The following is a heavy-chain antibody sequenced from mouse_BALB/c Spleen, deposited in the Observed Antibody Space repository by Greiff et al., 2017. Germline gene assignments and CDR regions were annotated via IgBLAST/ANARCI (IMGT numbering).Heavy chain of an antibody. Sequence: QVQLQQSGAELVRPGVSVKISCKGSGYTFTDYAMHWVKQSHAKSLEWIGVISTYYGDASYNQKFKGKATMTVDKSSSTAYMELARLTSEASAIYYCARRDAMDYWGQGTSVTVSA. V-gene: IGHV1S137*01. CDR3: ARRDAMDY. CDR2: ISTYYGDA. CDR1: GYTFTDYA. J-gene: IGHJ4*01.